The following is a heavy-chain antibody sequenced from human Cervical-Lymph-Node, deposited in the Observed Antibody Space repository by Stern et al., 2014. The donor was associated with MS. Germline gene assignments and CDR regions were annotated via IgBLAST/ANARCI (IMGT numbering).Heavy chain of an antibody. CDR1: GYSFSSYW. V-gene: IGHV5-51*03. D-gene: IGHD6-6*01. CDR2: IYPSDSDT. CDR3: ARRVLYRSSYYFDY. J-gene: IGHJ4*02. Sequence: EVQLVQSGAEVKKPGESLKISCKGSGYSFSSYWIGWVRQTPGKGLEWMGIIYPSDSDTRYSPSFQGQVTISGDKSISTAYLQWSSLQASDTAIYYCARRVLYRSSYYFDYWGQGTLVTVSS.